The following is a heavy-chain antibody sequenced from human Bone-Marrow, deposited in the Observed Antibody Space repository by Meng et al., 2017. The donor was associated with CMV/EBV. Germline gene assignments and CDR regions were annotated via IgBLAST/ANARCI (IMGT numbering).Heavy chain of an antibody. V-gene: IGHV3-21*01. CDR1: GFTFSSYS. Sequence: GESLKISCAASGFTFSSYSMNWVRQAPGKGLEWVSSISSSSSYIYYADSVKGRFTISRDNAKNSLYLQMNSLRAEDTAVYYCARGSGYQFDYWGQGTLVTVS. D-gene: IGHD3-22*01. CDR2: ISSSSSYI. J-gene: IGHJ4*02. CDR3: ARGSGYQFDY.